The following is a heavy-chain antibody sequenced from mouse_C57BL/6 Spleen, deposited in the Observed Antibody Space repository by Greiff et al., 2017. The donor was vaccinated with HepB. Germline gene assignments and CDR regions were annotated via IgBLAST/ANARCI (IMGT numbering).Heavy chain of an antibody. CDR3: ARHYYGSSYDYYAMDY. CDR1: GYAFSSSW. Sequence: VKLQESGPELVKPGASVKISCKASGYAFSSSWMNWVKQRPGQGLEWIGRIYPGDGDTNYNGKFKGKATLTADKSSSTAYMQLSSLTSEDSAVYFCARHYYGSSYDYYAMDYWGQGTSVTVSS. D-gene: IGHD1-1*01. CDR2: IYPGDGDT. V-gene: IGHV1-82*01. J-gene: IGHJ4*01.